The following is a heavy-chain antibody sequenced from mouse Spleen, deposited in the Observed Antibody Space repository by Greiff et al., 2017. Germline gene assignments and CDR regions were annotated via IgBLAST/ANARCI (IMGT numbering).Heavy chain of an antibody. CDR2: IDPSDSYT. CDR3: ARRATALDY. CDR1: GYTFTSYW. J-gene: IGHJ2*01. D-gene: IGHD1-2*01. Sequence: QVQLQQPGAELVMPGASVKLSCKASGYTFTSYWMHWVKQRPGQGLEWIGEIDPSDSYTNYNQKFKGKATLTVDKSSSTAYMQLSSLTSEDSAVYYCARRATALDYWGQGTTLTVPS. V-gene: IGHV1-69*01.